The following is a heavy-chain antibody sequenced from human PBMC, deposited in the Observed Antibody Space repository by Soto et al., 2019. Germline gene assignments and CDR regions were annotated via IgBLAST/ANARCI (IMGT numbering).Heavy chain of an antibody. V-gene: IGHV1-46*03. D-gene: IGHD2-8*01. CDR1: GYTFTSYY. Sequence: GASVKVSCKASGYTFTSYYMRWVRQAPGQGLEWMGIINPSGGSTSYAQKFQGRVTMTRDTSTSTVYMELSSLRSEDTAVYYCARDSGYCTNGVCYPDYWGQGTLVTVSS. J-gene: IGHJ4*02. CDR3: ARDSGYCTNGVCYPDY. CDR2: INPSGGST.